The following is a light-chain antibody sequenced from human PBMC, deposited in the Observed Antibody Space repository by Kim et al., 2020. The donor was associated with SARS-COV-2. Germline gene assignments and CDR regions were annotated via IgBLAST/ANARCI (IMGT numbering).Light chain of an antibody. Sequence: LPPGERATLSCRASQSIDSGYLAWYQHKPGQAPRLFISATSSRATGIPDRFSGSGSGIDFTLTISRLEPEDFAVYYCQQYVTSPWTFGQGTKLEI. CDR1: QSIDSGY. CDR3: QQYVTSPWT. CDR2: ATS. J-gene: IGKJ1*01. V-gene: IGKV3-20*01.